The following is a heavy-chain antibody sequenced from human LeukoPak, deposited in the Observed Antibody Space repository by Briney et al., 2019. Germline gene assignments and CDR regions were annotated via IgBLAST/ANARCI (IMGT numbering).Heavy chain of an antibody. Sequence: KPSETLSLTCTVSGGSISSSSYYWGWIRQPPGKGLEWIGSIYYSGSTYYNPSLKSRVTISVDTSKNQFSLKLSSVTAADTAVYYCARGLSGQWLVGVGDYFDYWGQGTLVTVSS. D-gene: IGHD6-19*01. CDR3: ARGLSGQWLVGVGDYFDY. CDR1: GGSISSSSYY. J-gene: IGHJ4*02. V-gene: IGHV4-39*07. CDR2: IYYSGST.